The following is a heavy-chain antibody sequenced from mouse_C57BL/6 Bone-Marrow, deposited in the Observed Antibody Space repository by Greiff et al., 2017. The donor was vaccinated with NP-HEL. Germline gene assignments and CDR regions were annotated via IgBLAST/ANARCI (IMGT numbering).Heavy chain of an antibody. D-gene: IGHD2-3*01. CDR1: GYSITSGYY. V-gene: IGHV3-6*01. CDR3: AREGYYPLWFAY. J-gene: IGHJ3*01. CDR2: ISYDGSN. Sequence: ESGPGLVKPSQSLSLTCSVTGYSITSGYYWNWIRQFPGNKLEWMGYISYDGSNNYNPSLKNRISITRDTSKNQFFLKLNSVTTEYTATYYCAREGYYPLWFAYWGQGTLVTVSA.